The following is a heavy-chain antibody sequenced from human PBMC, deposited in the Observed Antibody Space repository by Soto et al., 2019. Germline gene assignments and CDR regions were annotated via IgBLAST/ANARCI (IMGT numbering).Heavy chain of an antibody. CDR3: ARGFSGSYTNNDAFDI. Sequence: ASVKVSCKASGYTFTSYDINWVRQATGQGLEWMGWMNPNSGNTGYAQKFQGRVTMTRNTSISTAYMELSSLRSDDTAVYYCARGFSGSYTNNDAFDIWGQGTMVTVAS. CDR2: MNPNSGNT. CDR1: GYTFTSYD. V-gene: IGHV1-8*01. J-gene: IGHJ3*02. D-gene: IGHD1-26*01.